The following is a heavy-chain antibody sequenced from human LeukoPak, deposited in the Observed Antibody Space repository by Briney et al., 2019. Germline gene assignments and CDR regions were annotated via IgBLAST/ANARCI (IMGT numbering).Heavy chain of an antibody. Sequence: GGSLRLSCAASGFTFNSFGMHWVRQAPGKGLEWVAFIWYDGSIKYYADSVKGRFTMSRDNSKNTLYLQMNSLRAEDTAVYYCAKDARYYGSGSYRHSDYWGQGTLVTVSS. CDR1: GFTFNSFG. CDR3: AKDARYYGSGSYRHSDY. J-gene: IGHJ4*02. CDR2: IWYDGSIK. V-gene: IGHV3-30*02. D-gene: IGHD3-10*01.